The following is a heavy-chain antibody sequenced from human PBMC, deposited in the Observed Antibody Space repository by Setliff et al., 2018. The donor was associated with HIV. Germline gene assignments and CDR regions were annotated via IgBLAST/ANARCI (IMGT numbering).Heavy chain of an antibody. V-gene: IGHV1-69*10. D-gene: IGHD3-3*01. CDR3: AAGRVSSYYGSGTSPHFDS. J-gene: IGHJ4*02. CDR2: FIPLLRVP. Sequence: SVKVSCKASGGTFSTYVISWVRQAPGQGLEWMGGFIPLLRVPHHAERYKDRVTITADKSTATAYMDLRSLRFEDTAVYYCAAGRVSSYYGSGTSPHFDSWGQGTLVTVSS. CDR1: GGTFSTYV.